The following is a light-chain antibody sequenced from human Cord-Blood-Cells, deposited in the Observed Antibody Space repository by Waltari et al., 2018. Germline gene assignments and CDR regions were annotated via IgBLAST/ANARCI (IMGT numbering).Light chain of an antibody. V-gene: IGKV1-39*01. J-gene: IGKJ2*01. Sequence: TQMTQSPSSLPASVVDRVTITARASQSISSYLNWYQQKPGKAPKLLIYAASSLQSGVPSRFSGSGSGTDFTLTISSLQPEDFATYYCQQSYSTPYTFGQGTKLEIK. CDR1: QSISSY. CDR2: AAS. CDR3: QQSYSTPYT.